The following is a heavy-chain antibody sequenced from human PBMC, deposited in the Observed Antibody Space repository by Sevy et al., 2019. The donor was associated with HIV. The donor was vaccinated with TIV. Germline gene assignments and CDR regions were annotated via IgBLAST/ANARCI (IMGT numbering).Heavy chain of an antibody. Sequence: ASVKVSCKVSGNTLTQLSMHWVRQVPGKGLEWMGSFDPEDDERIYAQKFQGRVTMTEDTSTDTAYMELSSLKPEDTAVYYCATTKAYYENSGDPFDYWGQGTLVTVSS. CDR2: FDPEDDER. CDR1: GNTLTQLS. J-gene: IGHJ4*02. CDR3: ATTKAYYENSGDPFDY. D-gene: IGHD3-22*01. V-gene: IGHV1-24*01.